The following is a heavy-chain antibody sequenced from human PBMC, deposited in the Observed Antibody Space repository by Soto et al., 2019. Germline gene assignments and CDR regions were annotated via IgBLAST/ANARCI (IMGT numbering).Heavy chain of an antibody. CDR2: ISSSSSSVI. J-gene: IGHJ1*01. CDR1: GFSFSSYS. V-gene: IGHV3-48*02. D-gene: IGHD1-1*01. Sequence: GGSLRLSCVASGFSFSSYSMNWVRQPPGKGLEWISYISSSSSSVIHYGDSVKGRFTISRDNAKNSLYLQMDSLRDEDTAVYYCVRVLQPASLQVVLLNWGQGTLVTVSS. CDR3: VRVLQPASLQVVLLN.